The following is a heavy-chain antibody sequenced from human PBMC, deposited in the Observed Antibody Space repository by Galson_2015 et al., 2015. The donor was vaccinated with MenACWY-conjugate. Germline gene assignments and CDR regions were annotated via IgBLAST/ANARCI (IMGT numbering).Heavy chain of an antibody. CDR3: TTYNNRDGLDY. J-gene: IGHJ4*02. CDR2: IRDKPSRYTT. Sequence: SLRLSCAASGFSFNDHYMDWVRQAPGKGLEWVGRIRDKPSRYTTEYAASVKGRFTISRDDSQTSVYLQMNSLKTEDTAVYYCTTYNNRDGLDYWGQGTLVTVSS. V-gene: IGHV3-72*01. CDR1: GFSFNDHY. D-gene: IGHD5-24*01.